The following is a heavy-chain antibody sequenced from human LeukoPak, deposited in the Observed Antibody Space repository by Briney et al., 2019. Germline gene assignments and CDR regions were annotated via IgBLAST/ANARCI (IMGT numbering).Heavy chain of an antibody. V-gene: IGHV4-34*01. CDR2: INHSGST. Sequence: SENLSLTCAVYGGSFSGYYWSWIRQPPGKGLEWIGEINHSGSTNYNPSLKSRVTISVDTSKNQFSLKLSSVTAADTAVYYCARLGPLSAIRRTYYYYYMDVWGKGTTVPVSS. CDR3: ARLGPLSAIRRTYYYYYMDV. D-gene: IGHD5-24*01. CDR1: GGSFSGYY. J-gene: IGHJ6*03.